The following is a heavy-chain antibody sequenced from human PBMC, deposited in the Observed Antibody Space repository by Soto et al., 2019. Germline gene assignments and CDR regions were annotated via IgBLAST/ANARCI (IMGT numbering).Heavy chain of an antibody. CDR1: GGSISSGGYY. D-gene: IGHD7-27*01. CDR2: ISYSGST. V-gene: IGHV4-31*03. J-gene: IGHJ6*02. CDR3: ARSRTGEYYYGLDV. Sequence: QVQLQESGPGLVKPSQTLSLTCTVSGGSISSGGYYWSWIRQHPGKGLEWIGYISYSGSTYYNPCLKSRVTISVDTSKNQFSLKLSSVTAADTAVYYCARSRTGEYYYGLDVWGQGTTVTVSS.